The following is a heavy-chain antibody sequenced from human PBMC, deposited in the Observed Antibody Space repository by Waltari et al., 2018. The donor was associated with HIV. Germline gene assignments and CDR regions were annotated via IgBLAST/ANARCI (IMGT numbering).Heavy chain of an antibody. V-gene: IGHV1-3*01. CDR1: GYTFTSYA. CDR3: AGTWAAARGYYYGMDV. J-gene: IGHJ6*02. D-gene: IGHD6-6*01. CDR2: INAGNGNT. Sequence: QVQLVQSGAEVKKPGASVKVSCKASGYTFTSYAMHWVRQAPGQRLEWMGWINAGNGNTKYSQKFQGRVTITRDTSASTAYMELSSLRSEDTAVYYCAGTWAAARGYYYGMDVWGQGTTVTVSS.